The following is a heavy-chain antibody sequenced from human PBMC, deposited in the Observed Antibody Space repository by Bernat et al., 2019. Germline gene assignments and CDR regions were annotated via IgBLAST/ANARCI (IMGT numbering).Heavy chain of an antibody. D-gene: IGHD6-13*01. CDR3: AKDRSSSWTFDY. Sequence: VQLLESGGGLVQPGGPLRLSCAASGFTFSSDGMHWVRQAPGKGLEWVTFISYDGDKKYYADSVKGRFTISRDNSKNTLSLQMSSLRAEDTAVYYCAKDRSSSWTFDYWGQGTLVIVSS. CDR2: ISYDGDKK. J-gene: IGHJ4*02. CDR1: GFTFSSDG. V-gene: IGHV3-30*18.